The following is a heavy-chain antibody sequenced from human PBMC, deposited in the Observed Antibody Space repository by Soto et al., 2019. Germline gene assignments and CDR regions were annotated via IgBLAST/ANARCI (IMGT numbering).Heavy chain of an antibody. Sequence: GGSLRLSCSASGFTFTSYAMSWVRQAPGKGLEWVSAISGSGGSTYYADSVKGRFTISRDNSKNTLYLQMNSLRAEDTAVYYCAKDCSSTSCYNYWGQGTLVTVSS. V-gene: IGHV3-23*01. D-gene: IGHD2-2*01. CDR1: GFTFTSYA. J-gene: IGHJ4*02. CDR3: AKDCSSTSCYNY. CDR2: ISGSGGST.